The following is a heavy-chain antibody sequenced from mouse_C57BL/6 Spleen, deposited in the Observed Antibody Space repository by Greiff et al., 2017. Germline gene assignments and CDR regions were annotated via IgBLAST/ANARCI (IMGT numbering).Heavy chain of an antibody. CDR1: GYTFTSYG. V-gene: IGHV1-81*01. J-gene: IGHJ4*01. CDR3: ASGNYYGSSYYAMDD. CDR2: IYPRSGNT. D-gene: IGHD1-1*01. Sequence: QVQLQQSGAELARPGASVTLSCKASGYTFTSYGISWVKQRTGQGLEWIGEIYPRSGNTYYNEKFKGKATLHADKSSSTAYMEPRSLTAEDSAVYFCASGNYYGSSYYAMDDWGQGTSVTVSS.